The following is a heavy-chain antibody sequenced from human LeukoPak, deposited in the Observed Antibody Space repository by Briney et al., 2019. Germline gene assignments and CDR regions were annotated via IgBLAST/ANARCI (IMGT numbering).Heavy chain of an antibody. D-gene: IGHD4-23*01. J-gene: IGHJ5*02. V-gene: IGHV4-39*02. Sequence: SETLSLTCTVSGGSISSSSYYWGWIRQPPGKGLEWIGSIYYSGSTYYNPSLKSRVTISVDTSKNQFSLKLSSVTAADTAVYYCARDYLTVVTPKLVVWFDPWGQGTLVTVSS. CDR2: IYYSGST. CDR3: ARDYLTVVTPKLVVWFDP. CDR1: GGSISSSSYY.